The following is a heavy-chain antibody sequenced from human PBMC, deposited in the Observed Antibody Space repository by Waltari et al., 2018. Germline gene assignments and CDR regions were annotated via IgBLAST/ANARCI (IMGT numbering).Heavy chain of an antibody. CDR3: ARDRKDSSGYSFDY. D-gene: IGHD3-22*01. Sequence: QVQLVESGGGVVQPGRSLRLSCAASGFTFSSYGMHWVRKAPGKGLEWVAVIWYDGSNKYYADSVKGRFTISRDNSKNTLYLQMNSLRAEDTAVYYCARDRKDSSGYSFDYWGQGTLVTVSS. V-gene: IGHV3-33*01. CDR2: IWYDGSNK. J-gene: IGHJ4*02. CDR1: GFTFSSYG.